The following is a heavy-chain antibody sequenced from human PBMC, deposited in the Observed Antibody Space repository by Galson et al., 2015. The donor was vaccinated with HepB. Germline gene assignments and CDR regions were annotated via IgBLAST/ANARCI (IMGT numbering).Heavy chain of an antibody. CDR3: ARGGDYDSSGYRYDAFDI. J-gene: IGHJ3*02. Sequence: SVKVSCKASGYTFTSYYMRWVRQAPGQGLEWMGIINPSGGSTSYAQKFQGRVTMTRDTSTSTVYMELSGLRSEDTAVYYCARGGDYDSSGYRYDAFDIWGQGTMVTVSS. D-gene: IGHD3-22*01. CDR1: GYTFTSYY. CDR2: INPSGGST. V-gene: IGHV1-46*01.